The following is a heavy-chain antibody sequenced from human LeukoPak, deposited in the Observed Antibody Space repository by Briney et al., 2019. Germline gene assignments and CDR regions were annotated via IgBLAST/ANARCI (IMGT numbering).Heavy chain of an antibody. CDR1: GDSINGYY. D-gene: IGHD5-12*01. CDR2: IYYSGNT. J-gene: IGHJ4*02. Sequence: SETLSLTCSVSGDSINGYYWHWIRHPPGKGLEWIGYIYYSGNTNYRSSLESRVTISVDTSKNQFSLKLSSVTAADTAVYYCARGPKWLRFEGYYFDYWGQGTLVTVSS. V-gene: IGHV4-59*12. CDR3: ARGPKWLRFEGYYFDY.